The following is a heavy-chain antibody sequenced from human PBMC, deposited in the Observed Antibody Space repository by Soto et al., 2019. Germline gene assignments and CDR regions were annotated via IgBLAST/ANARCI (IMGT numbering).Heavy chain of an antibody. D-gene: IGHD2-15*01. CDR1: GFTFSSYE. CDR2: ISSSGSTI. Sequence: VGSLRLSCAASGFTFSSYEMNWVRQAPGKGLEWVSYISSSGSTIYYADSVKGRFTISRDNAKNSLYLQMNSLRAEDTAVYYCAIVVVAQGAFDPWGQGTLVTVSS. V-gene: IGHV3-48*03. CDR3: AIVVVAQGAFDP. J-gene: IGHJ5*02.